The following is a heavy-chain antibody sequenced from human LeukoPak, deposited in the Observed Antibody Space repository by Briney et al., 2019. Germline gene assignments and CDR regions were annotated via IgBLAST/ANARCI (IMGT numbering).Heavy chain of an antibody. V-gene: IGHV3-30*18. CDR1: GFTFSSYG. J-gene: IGHJ4*02. D-gene: IGHD6-13*01. CDR3: AKALAAAVDY. CDR2: ISYDGSNK. Sequence: GRSLRLSCAASGFTFSSYGMDWVRQAPGKGLEWVAVISYDGSNKYYADSVKGRFAISRDNSKNTLYLQMNSLRAEDTAVYYCAKALAAAVDYWGQGTLVTVSS.